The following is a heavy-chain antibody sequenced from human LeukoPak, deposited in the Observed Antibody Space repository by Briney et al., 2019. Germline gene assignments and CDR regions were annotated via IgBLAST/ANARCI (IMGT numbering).Heavy chain of an antibody. CDR3: AAGVAAAGTVPIYYYYMDV. J-gene: IGHJ6*03. Sequence: ASVKVSCKASGYTFTSYDINWVRQATGQGLEWMGWMNPNSGNTGYAQKFQGRVTMTRNTSISTAYMELSSLRSEDTAVYYCAAGVAAAGTVPIYYYYMDVWGKGTTVTVSS. CDR2: MNPNSGNT. V-gene: IGHV1-8*01. CDR1: GYTFTSYD. D-gene: IGHD6-13*01.